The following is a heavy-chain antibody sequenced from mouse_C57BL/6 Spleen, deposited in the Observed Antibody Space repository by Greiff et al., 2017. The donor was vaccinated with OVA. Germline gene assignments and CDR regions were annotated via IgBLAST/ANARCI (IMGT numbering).Heavy chain of an antibody. J-gene: IGHJ3*01. CDR2: INPGSGGT. D-gene: IGHD1-1*01. CDR3: ASGPAYGTPAWFAY. V-gene: IGHV1-54*01. Sequence: VQLQESGAELVRPGTSVKVSCKASGYAFTNYLIEWVKQRPGQGLEWIGVINPGSGGTNYNEKFKGKATLTADESSSTAYMQLSSLTSEDSAVYFCASGPAYGTPAWFAYWGQGTLVTVSA. CDR1: GYAFTNYL.